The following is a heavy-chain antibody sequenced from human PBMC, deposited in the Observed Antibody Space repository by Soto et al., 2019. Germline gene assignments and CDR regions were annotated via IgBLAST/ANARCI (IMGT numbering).Heavy chain of an antibody. CDR1: GGSISSSSYY. CDR2: IYYGGST. Sequence: SETLSLTCTVSGGSISSSSYYWGWTRQPPGQGLEWIGSIYYGGSTYYNPSLKSRVTISVDTTKNQFYLKLSSVTAADTAVYYCAKTINYSSSSRCYFNYWGQGTLVTVSS. J-gene: IGHJ4*02. D-gene: IGHD6-6*01. CDR3: AKTINYSSSSRCYFNY. V-gene: IGHV4-39*01.